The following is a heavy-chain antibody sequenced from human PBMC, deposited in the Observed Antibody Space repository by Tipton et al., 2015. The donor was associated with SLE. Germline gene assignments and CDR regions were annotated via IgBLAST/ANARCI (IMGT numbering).Heavy chain of an antibody. CDR1: GGSISSSSYY. Sequence: TLSLTCTVSGGSISSSSYYWGWIRQPPGKGLEWIGSIYHSGSTYYNPSLKSRVTISVDTSKNQFSLKLSSVTAADTAVYYCARGRWQEYFQHWGQGTLVTVSS. CDR2: IYHSGST. J-gene: IGHJ1*01. V-gene: IGHV4-39*07. D-gene: IGHD5-24*01. CDR3: ARGRWQEYFQH.